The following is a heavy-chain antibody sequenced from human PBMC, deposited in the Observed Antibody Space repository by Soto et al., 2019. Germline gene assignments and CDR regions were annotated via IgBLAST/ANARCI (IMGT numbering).Heavy chain of an antibody. D-gene: IGHD6-6*01. J-gene: IGHJ5*02. CDR1: GYTFTSYD. CDR2: MNPNSGNT. Sequence: ASVKVSCKASGYTFTSYDINWVRQATGQGLEWMGWMNPNSGNTGYAQKFQGRVTMTRNTSISTAYMELSSLRSEDTAVYYCARVGRIAARLPGNWFDPWGQGTLVTVSS. V-gene: IGHV1-8*01. CDR3: ARVGRIAARLPGNWFDP.